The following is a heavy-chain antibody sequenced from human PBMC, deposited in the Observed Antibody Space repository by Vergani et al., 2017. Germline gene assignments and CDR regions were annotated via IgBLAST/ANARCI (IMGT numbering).Heavy chain of an antibody. CDR1: GGSFSGYY. J-gene: IGHJ6*03. CDR3: ARGRDGYGTYYYYYYYMDV. D-gene: IGHD5-24*01. V-gene: IGHV4-34*01. CDR2: INHSGST. Sequence: QVQLQQWGAGLLKPSETLSLTCAVYGGSFSGYYWSWIRPPPGKGLEWIGEINHSGSTNYNPSLKSRVTISVDTSKNQFSRKLSSVTAADTAVYYCARGRDGYGTYYYYYYYMDVWGKGTTVTVSS.